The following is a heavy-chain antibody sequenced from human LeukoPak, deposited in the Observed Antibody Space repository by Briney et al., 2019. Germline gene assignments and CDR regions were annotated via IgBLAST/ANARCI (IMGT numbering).Heavy chain of an antibody. CDR3: ARGYAHGDTGSFDY. J-gene: IGHJ4*02. CDR1: GGSIRGLY. D-gene: IGHD4-17*01. Sequence: SETLSLTCTVSGGSIRGLYWSWIRQPPGKGLEWIGYIYYSGSTTYNPSLKSRVTISVDTSKNQFSLRLRSVTAADTALYYCARGYAHGDTGSFDYWGQGALVTVSS. V-gene: IGHV4-59*01. CDR2: IYYSGST.